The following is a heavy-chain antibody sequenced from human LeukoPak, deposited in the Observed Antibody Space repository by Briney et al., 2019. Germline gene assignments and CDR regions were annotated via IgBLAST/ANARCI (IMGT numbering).Heavy chain of an antibody. J-gene: IGHJ5*02. CDR2: IYYSGST. V-gene: IGHV4-39*07. Sequence: SETLSLTCTVSGGSISSSSYYWGWIRQPPGKGLEWIGSIYYSGSTYYNPSLKSRVSISVDTSKKQFSLKLSSVAAADAAVYYCAREYCSGGSCYWGNWFDPWGQGTLVTVSS. CDR3: AREYCSGGSCYWGNWFDP. D-gene: IGHD2-15*01. CDR1: GGSISSSSYY.